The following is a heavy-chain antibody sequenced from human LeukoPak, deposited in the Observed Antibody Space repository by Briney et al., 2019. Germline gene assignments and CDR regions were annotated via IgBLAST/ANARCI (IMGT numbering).Heavy chain of an antibody. V-gene: IGHV3-53*04. CDR3: ARESTVTTWGLSDWYFDL. CDR1: GFTVSSNC. D-gene: IGHD4-17*01. CDR2: IYSGGST. Sequence: PGGSLRLSCAASGFTVSSNCMSWVRQAPGKGLEWVSVIYSGGSTYYADSVKGRFTISRHNSKNTLYLQMNSLRAEDTAVYYCARESTVTTWGLSDWYFDLWGRGTLVTVSS. J-gene: IGHJ2*01.